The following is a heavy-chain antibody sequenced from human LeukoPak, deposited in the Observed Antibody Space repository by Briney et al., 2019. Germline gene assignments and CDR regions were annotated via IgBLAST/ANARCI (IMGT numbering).Heavy chain of an antibody. D-gene: IGHD3-10*01. V-gene: IGHV1-69*04. CDR1: GGTFSSYA. CDR2: IIPILGIA. CDR3: AKDKEDGFGEFYDAFDI. Sequence: SVKVSCKASGGTFSSYAISWVRQAPGQGLEWMGRIIPILGIANYAQKFQGRVTITADKSTSTAYMELSSLRSEDTAVYYCAKDKEDGFGEFYDAFDIWGQGTMVTVSS. J-gene: IGHJ3*02.